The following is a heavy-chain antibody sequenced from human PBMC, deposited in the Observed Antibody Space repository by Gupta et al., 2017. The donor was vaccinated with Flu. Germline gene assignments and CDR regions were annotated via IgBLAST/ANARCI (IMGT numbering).Heavy chain of an antibody. CDR3: ARTGGGNSAPHYYYYYGMDV. Sequence: LEWMGGIIPIFGTTNYAQKVQGRVTITADKSTSTAYMELSSLRSEDTAVYYCARTGGGNSAPHYYYYYGMDVWGQGTTVTVSS. D-gene: IGHD2-21*02. CDR2: IIPIFGTT. V-gene: IGHV1-69*06. J-gene: IGHJ6*02.